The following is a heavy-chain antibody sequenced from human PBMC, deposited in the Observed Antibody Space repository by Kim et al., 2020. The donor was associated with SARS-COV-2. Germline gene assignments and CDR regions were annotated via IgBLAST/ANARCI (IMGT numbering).Heavy chain of an antibody. CDR3: TTGVYYYDSSGYYHPTKGMDV. J-gene: IGHJ6*02. CDR2: IKSKTDGGTT. Sequence: GGSLRLSCAASGFTFSNAWMSWVRQAPGKGLEWVGRIKSKTDGGTTDYAAPVKGRFTISRDDSKNTLYLQMNSLKTEDTAVYYCTTGVYYYDSSGYYHPTKGMDVWGQGTTVTVSS. D-gene: IGHD3-22*01. CDR1: GFTFSNAW. V-gene: IGHV3-15*01.